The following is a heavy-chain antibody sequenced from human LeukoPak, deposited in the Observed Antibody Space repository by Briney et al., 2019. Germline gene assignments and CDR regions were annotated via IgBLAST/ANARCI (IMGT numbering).Heavy chain of an antibody. Sequence: PGRSLRLSCAASGFTFSSYGMHWVRQAPGKGLEWVAVISYDGSNKYYADSVKGRFTISRDNSKNTLYLQMSSLRAEDTAVYYCAKEEWSGWYPSSMSGAFDIWGQGTMVTVSS. CDR3: AKEEWSGWYPSSMSGAFDI. J-gene: IGHJ3*02. V-gene: IGHV3-30*18. D-gene: IGHD6-19*01. CDR2: ISYDGSNK. CDR1: GFTFSSYG.